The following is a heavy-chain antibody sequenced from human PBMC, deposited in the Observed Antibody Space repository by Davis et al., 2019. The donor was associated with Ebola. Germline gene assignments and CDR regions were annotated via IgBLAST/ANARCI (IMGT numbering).Heavy chain of an antibody. CDR3: ARVISYYDFWSGYYNGGYGMDV. J-gene: IGHJ6*02. Sequence: PSETLSLTCTVSGGSISSYYWSWIRQPPGKGLEWIGEINHSGSTNYNPSLKSRVTISVDTSKNQFSLKLSSVTAADTAVYYCARVISYYDFWSGYYNGGYGMDVWGQGTTVTVSS. D-gene: IGHD3-3*01. CDR2: INHSGST. CDR1: GGSISSYY. V-gene: IGHV4-34*01.